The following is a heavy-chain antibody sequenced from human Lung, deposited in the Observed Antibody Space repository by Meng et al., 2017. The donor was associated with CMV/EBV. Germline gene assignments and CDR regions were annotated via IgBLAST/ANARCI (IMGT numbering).Heavy chain of an antibody. V-gene: IGHV5-51*01. CDR3: ARKRGYFCDY. D-gene: IGHD3-10*01. CDR1: AYTFSTYW. Sequence: GEXXRISCKGSAYTFSTYWLGWVRQLPGRGLEWMGLIYPADSNTTYSPSFRGHVTISADKSISTAYLQWIGLRASDTAIYYCARKRGYFCDYGGHGTPGTVSS. CDR2: IYPADSNT. J-gene: IGHJ4*01.